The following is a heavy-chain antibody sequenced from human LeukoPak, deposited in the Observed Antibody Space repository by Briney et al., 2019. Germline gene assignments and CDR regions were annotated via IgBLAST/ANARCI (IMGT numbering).Heavy chain of an antibody. CDR2: ISSSSSTI. CDR1: GVTFSSYS. D-gene: IGHD3-9*01. Sequence: GGSLRLSCAASGVTFSSYSMNWVRQAPGKGLEWVSYISSSSSTIYYADSVKGRFTISRDNAKNSLYLQMNSLRDEDTAVYYCAKVSIIYDILTGYNYYFDYWGQGTLVTVSS. J-gene: IGHJ4*02. CDR3: AKVSIIYDILTGYNYYFDY. V-gene: IGHV3-48*02.